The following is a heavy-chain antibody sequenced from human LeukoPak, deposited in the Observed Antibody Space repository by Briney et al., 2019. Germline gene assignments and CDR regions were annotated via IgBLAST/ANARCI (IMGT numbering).Heavy chain of an antibody. J-gene: IGHJ4*02. V-gene: IGHV1-69-2*01. CDR1: GYTFTDYY. D-gene: IGHD6-6*01. CDR3: ATAYSSSSDFDY. CDR2: VDPEDGET. Sequence: ASVKVSCKVSGYTFTDYYMHWVQHAPGKGLEWMGLVDPEDGETIYAEKFQGRVTITADTSTDTAYMELSSLRSEDTAVYYCATAYSSSSDFDYWGQGTLVTVSS.